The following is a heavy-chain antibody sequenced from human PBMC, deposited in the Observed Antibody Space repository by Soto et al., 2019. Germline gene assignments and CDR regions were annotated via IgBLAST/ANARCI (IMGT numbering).Heavy chain of an antibody. V-gene: IGHV3-23*01. CDR1: GFTFSIYA. CDR2: IGGGNDDT. D-gene: IGHD3-22*01. Sequence: VQLLESGGGLVQPGGSLRLSCAASGFTFSIYAMSWVRQAPGKGLEWVSGIGGGNDDTYYADSVKGRFTISRDNSKNTLYLQMNSLRAEDTAVYYCAKDPGYYDSSGYYDYWGQGTLVTVSS. CDR3: AKDPGYYDSSGYYDY. J-gene: IGHJ4*02.